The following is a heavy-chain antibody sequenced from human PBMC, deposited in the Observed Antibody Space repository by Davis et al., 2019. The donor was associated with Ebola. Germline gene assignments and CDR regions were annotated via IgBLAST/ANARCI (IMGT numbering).Heavy chain of an antibody. CDR1: GFTFSSYA. V-gene: IGHV3-23*01. J-gene: IGHJ4*02. D-gene: IGHD4-17*01. CDR3: ARGNLYGDYTFDY. Sequence: GESLKISCAASGFTFSSYAMSWVRQAPGKGLEWVSAISGSGGSTYYADSVKGRFTISRDNSKNTLYLQMNSLRAEDTAVYYCARGNLYGDYTFDYWGQGTLVTVSS. CDR2: ISGSGGST.